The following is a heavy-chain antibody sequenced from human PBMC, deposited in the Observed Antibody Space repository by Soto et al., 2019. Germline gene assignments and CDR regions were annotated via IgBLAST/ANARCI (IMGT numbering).Heavy chain of an antibody. J-gene: IGHJ6*03. CDR1: GGSFSGYY. CDR2: INHSGST. Sequence: SETLSLTCAVYGGSFSGYYWSWIRQPPGKGLEWIGEINHSGSTNYNPSLKSRVTISVDTSKNQFSLKLSSVTAADTAVYYCARSGMNYYYMDVWGKGTTVTVSS. V-gene: IGHV4-34*01. CDR3: ARSGMNYYYMDV.